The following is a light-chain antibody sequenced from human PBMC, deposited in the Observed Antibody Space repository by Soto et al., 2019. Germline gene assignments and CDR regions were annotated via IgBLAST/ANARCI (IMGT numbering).Light chain of an antibody. J-gene: IGLJ1*01. CDR2: ANS. CDR1: SSNIGAGYD. CDR3: QSYAISLRGSRV. V-gene: IGLV1-40*01. Sequence: QSVLTQPPSVSGAPGQRVTISCTGSSSNIGAGYDVHWYLQLPGTAPKLLIYANSDRPSWVPDRFSASKSGTSASLAITGLQAEDEADYYCQSYAISLRGSRVFGTGTKVTVL.